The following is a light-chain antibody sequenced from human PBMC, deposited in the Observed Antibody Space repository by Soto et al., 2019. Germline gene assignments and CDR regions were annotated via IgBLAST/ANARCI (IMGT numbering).Light chain of an antibody. Sequence: EIVLTQSPGTLSLSPGEKATLSCRASQSVSSNYLAWYQQKPGQAPRPLIYGAFSRAIGIPDRFSGSGSGTDFTLTISRLEPEDFAVYYCQQYGSLPWTFGQGTKV. CDR2: GAF. V-gene: IGKV3-20*01. CDR1: QSVSSNY. J-gene: IGKJ1*01. CDR3: QQYGSLPWT.